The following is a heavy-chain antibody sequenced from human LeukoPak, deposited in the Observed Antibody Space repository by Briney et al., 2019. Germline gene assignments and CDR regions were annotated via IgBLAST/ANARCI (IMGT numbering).Heavy chain of an antibody. V-gene: IGHV3-53*01. CDR3: ARGYYDSSGVPVLDY. Sequence: GGSLRLSCAASGLTFSSHWMHWVRQAPGKGLEWVSVIYSGGSTYYADSVKGRFTISRDNSKNTLYLQMNSLRAEDTAVYYCARGYYDSSGVPVLDYWGQGTLVTVSS. J-gene: IGHJ4*02. CDR1: GLTFSSHW. D-gene: IGHD3-22*01. CDR2: IYSGGST.